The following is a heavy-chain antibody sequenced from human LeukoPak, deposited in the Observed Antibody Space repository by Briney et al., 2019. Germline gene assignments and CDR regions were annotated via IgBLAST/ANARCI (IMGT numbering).Heavy chain of an antibody. V-gene: IGHV4-4*09. Sequence: SETLSLTCTVSGGSISGYYWSWIRQPPGKGLEWIGYIYTSGSTNYNPSLKSRVTISVDTSKNQFSLRLSSVTAADTAVYYCARGELGHYDSRIKPYHFDSWGQGTLVTVSS. J-gene: IGHJ4*02. CDR1: GGSISGYY. CDR2: IYTSGST. CDR3: ARGELGHYDSRIKPYHFDS. D-gene: IGHD3-22*01.